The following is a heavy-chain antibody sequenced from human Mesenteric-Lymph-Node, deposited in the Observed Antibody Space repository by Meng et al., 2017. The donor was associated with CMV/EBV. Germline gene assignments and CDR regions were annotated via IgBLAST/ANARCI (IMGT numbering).Heavy chain of an antibody. J-gene: IGHJ4*02. V-gene: IGHV3-21*01. D-gene: IGHD2-2*01. CDR1: GFSFSSYS. CDR3: ARQQTYTGLNRYCSSNCYYFDY. Sequence: GESLKISCAASGFSFSSYSMSWVRQAPGKGLEWVSHISASSSFVDYAESMKGRFTISRDNAKDSLFLQMDSLRAEDTAVYYCARQQTYTGLNRYCSSNCYYFDYWGQGTLVTVSS. CDR2: ISASSSFV.